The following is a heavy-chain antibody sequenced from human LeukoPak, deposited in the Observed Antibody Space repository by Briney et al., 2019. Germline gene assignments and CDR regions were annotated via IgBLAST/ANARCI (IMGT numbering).Heavy chain of an antibody. J-gene: IGHJ4*02. D-gene: IGHD3/OR15-3a*01. CDR2: ISGSGGST. CDR1: GFTFSSYA. V-gene: IGHV3-23*01. CDR3: VKSFSDWLSSNFDY. Sequence: PGGSLRLSCAASGFTFSSYAMSWVRQAPGKGLEWVSAISGSGGSTYYADSVKGRFTISRDNSKNTLYLQMNSLRAEDTAVYYCVKSFSDWLSSNFDYWGQGTLVTVSS.